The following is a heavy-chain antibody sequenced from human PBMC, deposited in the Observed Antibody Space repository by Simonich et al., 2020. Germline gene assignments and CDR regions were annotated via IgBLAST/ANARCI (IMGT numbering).Heavy chain of an antibody. CDR1: GGSISSSSYY. CDR3: ARHAGFAFDI. J-gene: IGHJ3*02. D-gene: IGHD6-13*01. CDR2: IYYSRGT. V-gene: IGHV4-39*01. Sequence: QLQLQESGPGLVKPSETLSLTCTVSGGSISSSSYYWGWIRQPPGKGREWIGSIYYSRGTYNNPSLKSRVTISVDTSKNQFSLKLSSVTAADTAVYYCARHAGFAFDIWGQGTMVTVSS.